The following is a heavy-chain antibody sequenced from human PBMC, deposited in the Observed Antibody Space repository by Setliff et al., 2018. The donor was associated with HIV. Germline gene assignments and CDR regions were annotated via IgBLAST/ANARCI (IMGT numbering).Heavy chain of an antibody. CDR1: GASISSVT. CDR2: IYNSEMI. J-gene: IGHJ4*02. CDR3: ANWNTTVDADS. D-gene: IGHD1-1*01. V-gene: IGHV4-59*01. Sequence: SETLSLTCIVSGASISSVTWSWIRQPPGKGLQWIGFIYNSEMINYNPSLKSRVSMSLDTSKNQFSLKLTSVTAADTAVYYCANWNTTVDADSWGQGTLVTVSS.